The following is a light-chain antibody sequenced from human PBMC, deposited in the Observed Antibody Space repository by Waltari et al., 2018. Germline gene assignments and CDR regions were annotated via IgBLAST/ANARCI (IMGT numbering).Light chain of an antibody. J-gene: IGLJ2*01. V-gene: IGLV2-23*02. Sequence: QSALTHPASVSGSPGQSITISCTGTSSDVGGYNLVSWYQQHPGEVPKLMIYEVTKRPSGISNRFSASKSGNTASLTISGLQAEDEADYYCCSFAGSTTVIFGGGTRLTVL. CDR3: CSFAGSTTVI. CDR1: SSDVGGYNL. CDR2: EVT.